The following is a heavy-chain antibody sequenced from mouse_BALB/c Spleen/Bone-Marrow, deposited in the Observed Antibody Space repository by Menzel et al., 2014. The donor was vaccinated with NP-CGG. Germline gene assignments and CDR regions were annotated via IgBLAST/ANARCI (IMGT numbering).Heavy chain of an antibody. CDR2: ISSGSSTI. V-gene: IGHV5-17*02. CDR3: ARRLDRVEGFAN. D-gene: IGHD1-1*01. Sequence: EVMLVESGGGLVQPGGSRKLSCAASGFTFSSFGMHWVRQAPEKGLEWVAYISSGSSTIYYADTVKGRFTISRDNPKNTLFQQMTNRRSEDTAMYYCARRLDRVEGFANWGQETLITVSA. CDR1: GFTFSSFG. J-gene: IGHJ3*01.